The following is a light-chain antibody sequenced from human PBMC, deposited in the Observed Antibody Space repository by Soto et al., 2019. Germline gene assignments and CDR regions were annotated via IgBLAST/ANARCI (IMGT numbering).Light chain of an antibody. CDR1: KLGDKY. CDR3: QAWDSSTVV. Sequence: SYELTQPPSVSVSPGQTASITCTGDKLGDKYVCWYQQKPGQSPVLVIFQDTKRPSGIPERFSGSNSGNTATLTISGTQAMDEAYYYCQAWDSSTVVFGGGTKLTVL. V-gene: IGLV3-1*01. J-gene: IGLJ2*01. CDR2: QDT.